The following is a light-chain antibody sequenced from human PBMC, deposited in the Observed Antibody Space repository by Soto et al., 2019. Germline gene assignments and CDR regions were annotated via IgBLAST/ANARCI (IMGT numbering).Light chain of an antibody. CDR2: DVS. Sequence: QSVLTQPRSVSGSPGQSVTISCTGTSSDVGGYNYVSWYQQHPGKAPELMIYDVSERPSGVPDRFSGSKSGNTASLTISGLQAEDEADYYCCSYAGRYTNVFGTGTKVTVL. V-gene: IGLV2-11*01. CDR3: CSYAGRYTNV. CDR1: SSDVGGYNY. J-gene: IGLJ1*01.